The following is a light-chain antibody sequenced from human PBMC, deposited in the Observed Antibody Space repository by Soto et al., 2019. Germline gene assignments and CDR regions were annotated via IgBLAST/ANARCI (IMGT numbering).Light chain of an antibody. Sequence: QSALTQPASVSGSPGQSITISCTGTSSDVGAYDDFSWYQQHPDKAPKLMIDEVSNRPSGVSNRFSGSKSVNTATLTISGLQADDEADYYCSTYTSSSTRVFGTGTKLTVL. CDR1: SSDVGAYDD. CDR2: EVS. V-gene: IGLV2-14*03. J-gene: IGLJ1*01. CDR3: STYTSSSTRV.